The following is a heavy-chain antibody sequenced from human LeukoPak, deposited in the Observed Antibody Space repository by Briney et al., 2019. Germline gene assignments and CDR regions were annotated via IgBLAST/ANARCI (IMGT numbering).Heavy chain of an antibody. CDR2: IYYSGNT. Sequence: SETLSLTCTVSGGSISSYYWSWIRQPPGKGLEWIGDIYYSGNTYYNPSLKSRVTISVDTSKNQFSLKLSSVTAADTAVYYCAREDYGDSNPNWFDPWGQGSLVTVSS. CDR3: AREDYGDSNPNWFDP. V-gene: IGHV4-59*01. J-gene: IGHJ5*02. CDR1: GGSISSYY. D-gene: IGHD4-17*01.